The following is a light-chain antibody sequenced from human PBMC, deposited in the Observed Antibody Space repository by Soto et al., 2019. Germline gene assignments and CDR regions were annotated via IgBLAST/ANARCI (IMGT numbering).Light chain of an antibody. V-gene: IGKV3-20*01. Sequence: EIVLTQSPGTLSLSPGERATLSCRASQSVSSSYLAWYQQKPGQAPRRLIYGASSRATGIPDRFSGSGSGTDFTLTISRLEPEDFAGYYCQQYDSSLLSFGGGTKVDI. CDR1: QSVSSSY. CDR3: QQYDSSLLS. J-gene: IGKJ4*01. CDR2: GAS.